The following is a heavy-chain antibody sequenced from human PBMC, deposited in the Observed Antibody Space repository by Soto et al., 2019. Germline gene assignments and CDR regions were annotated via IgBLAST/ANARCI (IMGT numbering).Heavy chain of an antibody. V-gene: IGHV4-31*03. Sequence: SETLSLTYTVSGGSISSGGYYWSWIRQHPGKGLEWIGYIYYSGSTYYNPSLKSRVTISVDTSKNQFSLKLSSVTAADTAVYYCARDGGSGSYSPSRYYYYMDVWGKGTTVTVSS. CDR1: GGSISSGGYY. CDR3: ARDGGSGSYSPSRYYYYMDV. J-gene: IGHJ6*03. CDR2: IYYSGST. D-gene: IGHD3-10*01.